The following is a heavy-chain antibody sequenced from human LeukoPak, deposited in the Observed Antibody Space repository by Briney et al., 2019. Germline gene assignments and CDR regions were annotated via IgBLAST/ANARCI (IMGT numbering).Heavy chain of an antibody. D-gene: IGHD3-22*01. CDR3: ARHSPFYYDSSGYRAFDI. CDR1: SASVKTYY. V-gene: IGHV4-59*08. J-gene: IGHJ3*02. CDR2: IFYSGST. Sequence: SETLSLTCTVSSASVKTYYWSWIRQPPGKGLEWIGYIFYSGSTNYNPSLKSRATISVDTSKNQFSLNLSSVTAADTAVYYCARHSPFYYDSSGYRAFDIWGQGTMVTVSS.